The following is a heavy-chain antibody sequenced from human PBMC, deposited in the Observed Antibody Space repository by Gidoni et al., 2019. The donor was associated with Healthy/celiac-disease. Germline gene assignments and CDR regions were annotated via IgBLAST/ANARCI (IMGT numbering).Heavy chain of an antibody. CDR2: IYYSGST. D-gene: IGHD3-10*02. CDR1: DGSISSGGYY. Sequence: QVQLQESGPGLVKPSQTLSLTCTVSDGSISSGGYYWSWLRQHPGKGLEWIGYIYYSGSTYYNPSLKSRVTISVDTSKNQFSLKLSSVTATDTAVYYCAREITMYTKGGNWFDPWGQGTLVTVSS. CDR3: AREITMYTKGGNWFDP. V-gene: IGHV4-31*03. J-gene: IGHJ5*02.